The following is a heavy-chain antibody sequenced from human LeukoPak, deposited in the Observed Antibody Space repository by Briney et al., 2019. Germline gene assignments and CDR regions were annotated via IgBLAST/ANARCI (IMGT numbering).Heavy chain of an antibody. J-gene: IGHJ6*02. CDR3: ARGRQEYCSSTNCPGGMDV. D-gene: IGHD2-2*01. Sequence: GRSLRLSCVGSGFIFSNYGIDWVRQAPGKGLEWVALISYDGIDQHYADSVKGRFTISRDNSKNTLYLQMNSLRGEDTAVYYCARGRQEYCSSTNCPGGMDVWGQGTTVTVSS. V-gene: IGHV3-30-3*01. CDR2: ISYDGIDQ. CDR1: GFIFSNYG.